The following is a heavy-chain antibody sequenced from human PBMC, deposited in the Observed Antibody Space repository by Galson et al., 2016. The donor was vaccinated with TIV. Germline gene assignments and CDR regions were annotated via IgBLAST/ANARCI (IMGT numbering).Heavy chain of an antibody. J-gene: IGHJ6*02. CDR2: VYYSGAT. CDR1: GGSISNGDYY. Sequence: TLSLTCSVFGGSISNGDYYWTWIRQPPGKGLGWIGYVYYSGATNYNPSLKRRVTLSVDRSTNQFSLRLNSVTAADTAVYSCARCRGDYYYGIDVWGQGTTVTVSS. V-gene: IGHV4-30-4*08. D-gene: IGHD3-10*01. CDR3: ARCRGDYYYGIDV.